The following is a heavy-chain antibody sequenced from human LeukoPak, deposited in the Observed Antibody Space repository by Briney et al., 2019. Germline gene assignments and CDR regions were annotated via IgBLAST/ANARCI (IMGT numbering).Heavy chain of an antibody. CDR1: GFTFSSYW. V-gene: IGHV3-74*01. Sequence: GGSLRLSCAASGFTFSSYWMHWVRQAPGKWLVWVSRINSDGSSTSYADSVKGRFTISRDNAKNTLYLQMNSLRAEDTAVYYCARVGVTWELLKLYYYYMDVWGKGTTVTVSS. J-gene: IGHJ6*03. D-gene: IGHD1-26*01. CDR2: INSDGSST. CDR3: ARVGVTWELLKLYYYYMDV.